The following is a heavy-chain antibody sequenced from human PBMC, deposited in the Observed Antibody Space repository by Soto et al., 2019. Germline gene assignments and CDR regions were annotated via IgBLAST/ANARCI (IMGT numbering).Heavy chain of an antibody. Sequence: EVQLVESGGGLVKPGGSLRLSCAASGFTFSSYTMNWVRQAPGKGLEWVSSISSSTNYIYYADSLKGRFTISRDNAKNSLYLQMTSLRAEDTAVYYCASVGMIRGAVFDYWGQGTLVTVSS. CDR1: GFTFSSYT. J-gene: IGHJ4*02. CDR3: ASVGMIRGAVFDY. V-gene: IGHV3-21*01. CDR2: ISSSTNYI. D-gene: IGHD3-10*01.